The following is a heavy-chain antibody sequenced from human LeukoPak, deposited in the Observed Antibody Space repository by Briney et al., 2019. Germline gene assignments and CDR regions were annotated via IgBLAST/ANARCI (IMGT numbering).Heavy chain of an antibody. D-gene: IGHD2-15*01. CDR1: GGSFSGYY. CDR2: INHSGST. Sequence: PSETPSLTCAVYGGSFSGYYWSWIRQPPGKGLERIGEINHSGSTDYNPSLKSRVTISVDTSKNQFSLKLSSVTAADTAVYYCARGLRMGRNYNWFDPWGQGTLVTVSS. CDR3: ARGLRMGRNYNWFDP. V-gene: IGHV4-34*01. J-gene: IGHJ5*02.